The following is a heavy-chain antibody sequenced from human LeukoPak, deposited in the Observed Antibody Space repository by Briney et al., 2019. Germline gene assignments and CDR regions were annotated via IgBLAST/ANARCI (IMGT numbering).Heavy chain of an antibody. Sequence: KPSETLSLTCAVYGGSFSGYYWSWIRQPPGKGLEWIGYIYYSGSTNYNPSLKSRVTISVDTSKNQFSLKLSSVTAADTAVYCCARHVWFGELSGAFDIWGQGTMVTVSS. CDR1: GGSFSGYY. D-gene: IGHD3-10*01. V-gene: IGHV4-59*08. J-gene: IGHJ3*02. CDR2: IYYSGST. CDR3: ARHVWFGELSGAFDI.